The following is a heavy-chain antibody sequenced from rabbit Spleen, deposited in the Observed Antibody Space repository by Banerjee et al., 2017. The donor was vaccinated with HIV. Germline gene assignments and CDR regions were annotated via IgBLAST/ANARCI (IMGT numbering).Heavy chain of an antibody. CDR2: IDAGSSAFT. CDR1: GVSFSISSY. Sequence: QSLEESGGDLVKPGASLTLTCTASGVSFSISSYMCWVRQAPGKGLEWIACIDAGSSAFTYFATWAKGRFTISKTSSTTVTLQMTRLTAADTATYFCARDLPDIIGWNFGFWGPGTLVTVS. V-gene: IGHV1S40*01. J-gene: IGHJ3*01. CDR3: ARDLPDIIGWNFGF. D-gene: IGHD1-1*01.